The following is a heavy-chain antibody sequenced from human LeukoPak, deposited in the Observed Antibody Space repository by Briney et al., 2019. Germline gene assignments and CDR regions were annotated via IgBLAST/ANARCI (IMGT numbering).Heavy chain of an antibody. CDR3: ARLSGEKLAQYYFDY. V-gene: IGHV4-4*09. CDR1: GGSISSYY. J-gene: IGHJ4*02. CDR2: IYTSGST. Sequence: PSETLSLTCTVPGGSISSYYWSWIRQPPGKGLEWIGYIYTSGSTNYNPSLKSRVTISVDTSKNQFSLKLSSVTAADTAVYYCARLSGEKLAQYYFDYWGQGTLVTVSS. D-gene: IGHD6-6*01.